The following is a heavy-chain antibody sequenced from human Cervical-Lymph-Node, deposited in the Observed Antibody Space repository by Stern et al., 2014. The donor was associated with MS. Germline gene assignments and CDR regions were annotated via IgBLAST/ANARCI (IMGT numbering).Heavy chain of an antibody. Sequence: VQLVESGGGLVKPGGSLRLSCDASGFSFSTYGMNWVRQAPGKGLEWVSFISSSGTYIYYADSVKCRLTISRDNAKNSLFLQLKSLRAEDTAVYFCAIGGDYGNPFDYWGQGTLVTVSS. CDR2: ISSSGTYI. J-gene: IGHJ4*02. V-gene: IGHV3-21*06. CDR1: GFSFSTYG. D-gene: IGHD4-17*01. CDR3: AIGGDYGNPFDY.